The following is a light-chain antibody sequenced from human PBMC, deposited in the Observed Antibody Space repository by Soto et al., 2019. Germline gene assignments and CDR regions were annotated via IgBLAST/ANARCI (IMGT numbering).Light chain of an antibody. CDR1: QRVSSSY. CDR3: QQYGSSQT. J-gene: IGKJ1*01. V-gene: IGKV3-20*01. Sequence: EIVLTQSPGTLSLSPGERATLSCRASQRVSSSYLARYQQKPGQAPRLLIYGASSRATGIPDRFSGSGSGTDFTLTISRLEPEDFAVYYCQQYGSSQTFGQGTKVEIK. CDR2: GAS.